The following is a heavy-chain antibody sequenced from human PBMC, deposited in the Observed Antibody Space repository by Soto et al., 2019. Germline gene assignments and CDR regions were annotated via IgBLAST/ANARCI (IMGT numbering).Heavy chain of an antibody. V-gene: IGHV4-30-2*06. CDR1: GDSISSGGFP. Sequence: QLQLQESGSGLVETAQTLSLTCIVSGDSISSGGFPWTWIRQSTGKGLEWIGYVYRTGATSYTPSLGSRASISVDTSRNQFSLELMSVTPADSAVYFCARDSYAMSSFALDVWGRGTAVTVSS. J-gene: IGHJ6*02. CDR3: ARDSYAMSSFALDV. CDR2: VYRTGAT. D-gene: IGHD2-2*01.